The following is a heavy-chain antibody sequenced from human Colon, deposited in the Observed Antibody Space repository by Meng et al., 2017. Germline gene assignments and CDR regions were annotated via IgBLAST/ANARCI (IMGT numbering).Heavy chain of an antibody. CDR2: IYYSGST. CDR3: ARDSGYDKNWFDP. D-gene: IGHD5-12*01. V-gene: IGHV4-61*01. CDR1: GGSVISNSYY. J-gene: IGHJ5*02. Sequence: AQLQESGPGLVRPSETLSLTCTVSGGSVISNSYYWSWIRQPPGKGLEWIGFIYYSGSTNYNPSLKRRVTISVDTSKNQFSLKVSSVTAADTAVYYCARDSGYDKNWFDPWGQGTLVTVSS.